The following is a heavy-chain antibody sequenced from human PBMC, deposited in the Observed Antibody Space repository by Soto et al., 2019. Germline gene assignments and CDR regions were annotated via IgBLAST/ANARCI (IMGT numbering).Heavy chain of an antibody. V-gene: IGHV3-7*01. Sequence: EVQLVESGGGLVQPGGSLRLSCVDSGFTFSSYWMSWVRQAPVKGLEWVGNTKQDGSEENYADSVKGGFTISRDNAKNSMYLQMNSLRVEDTAVYYCARIAASGRGWDVWGQGTTVVVSS. D-gene: IGHD6-13*01. CDR2: TKQDGSEE. CDR3: ARIAASGRGWDV. J-gene: IGHJ6*02. CDR1: GFTFSSYW.